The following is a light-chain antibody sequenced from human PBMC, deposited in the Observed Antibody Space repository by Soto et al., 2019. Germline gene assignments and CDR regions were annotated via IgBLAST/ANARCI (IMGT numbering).Light chain of an antibody. J-gene: IGKJ4*01. V-gene: IGKV1-5*01. Sequence: DIRMTQSPSTLSASVADRVTITCRASHSINNWLAWYQQKPGKAPKLLIYDASSLESGVPSRFSGSGFGTDFTLTISSLQAEEFASYDCQQLRSYPSTVGGGTKVEIK. CDR3: QQLRSYPST. CDR1: HSINNW. CDR2: DAS.